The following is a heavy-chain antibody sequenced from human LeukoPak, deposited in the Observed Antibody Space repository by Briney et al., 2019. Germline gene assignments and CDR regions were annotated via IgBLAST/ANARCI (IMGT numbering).Heavy chain of an antibody. CDR1: GFTFSSYW. CDR3: ARDTSPKFSDSKSYYDASDV. D-gene: IGHD3-22*01. Sequence: GGSLRLSXAVSGFTFSSYWMIWVRQTPGKGLEWVANINRDGRERHYVDSVEGRFTISRDNAKNLVYRQMSSQRGEDTAVYHCARDTSPKFSDSKSYYDASDVWGQGTMVTVSS. V-gene: IGHV3-7*01. CDR2: INRDGRER. J-gene: IGHJ3*01.